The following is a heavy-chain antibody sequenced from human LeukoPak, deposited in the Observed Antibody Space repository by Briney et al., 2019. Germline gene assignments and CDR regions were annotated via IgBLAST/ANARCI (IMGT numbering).Heavy chain of an antibody. J-gene: IGHJ4*02. CDR1: GYTFTDYF. CDR3: ARDRDSSGWYGGDY. V-gene: IGHV1-2*02. Sequence: ASVKVSCKAPGYTFTDYFIHWVRQAPGQVFEWMGWINPKTGGTNHAQKFQGRVTMTRDTSISTAYMELSRLRSDDTAVYYCARDRDSSGWYGGDYWGQGTLVTVSS. D-gene: IGHD6-19*01. CDR2: INPKTGGT.